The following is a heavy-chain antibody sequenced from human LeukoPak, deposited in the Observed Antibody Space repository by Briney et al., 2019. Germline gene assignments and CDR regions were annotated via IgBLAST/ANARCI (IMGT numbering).Heavy chain of an antibody. V-gene: IGHV4-34*01. CDR1: GGSFSGYY. J-gene: IGHJ4*02. CDR2: INHSGST. CDR3: AAYSYGYLYYFDY. D-gene: IGHD5-18*01. Sequence: SETLPLTCAVYGGSFSGYYWSWIRQPPGKGLEWIGEINHSGSTNYNPSLKSRVTISVDTSKNQFSLKLSSVTAADTAVHYCAAYSYGYLYYFDYWGQGTLVTVSS.